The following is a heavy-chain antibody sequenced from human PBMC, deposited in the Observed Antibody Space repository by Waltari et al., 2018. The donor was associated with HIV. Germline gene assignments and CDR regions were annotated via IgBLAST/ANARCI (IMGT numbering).Heavy chain of an antibody. CDR2: INSDGSDT. CDR3: VRGAPFDY. Sequence: EDQLVESVGGLGQPGGSRRLSCGASGLSFSSFWMDWVRQVPGKGLVWVSRINSDGSDTSTADSVKGRFTIFRDNARNTLYLQMHSLRAEDTALYYCVRGAPFDYWGQGALVAVSS. J-gene: IGHJ4*02. V-gene: IGHV3-74*01. CDR1: GLSFSSFW.